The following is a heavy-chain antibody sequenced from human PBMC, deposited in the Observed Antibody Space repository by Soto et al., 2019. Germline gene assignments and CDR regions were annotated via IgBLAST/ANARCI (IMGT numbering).Heavy chain of an antibody. J-gene: IGHJ3*02. CDR3: ARGVVGAGTTNGFDI. CDR2: MYPGDSDT. CDR1: GYRFTDDW. V-gene: IGHV5-51*01. Sequence: PGESLKISCKGSGYRFTDDWIGWVRQMPGKGLEWMGIMYPGDSDTIYSPPFQGQVTISVDKSTNTAYLQWGSLKASDSAMYYCARGVVGAGTTNGFDIWGQGTMVTVSS. D-gene: IGHD6-19*01.